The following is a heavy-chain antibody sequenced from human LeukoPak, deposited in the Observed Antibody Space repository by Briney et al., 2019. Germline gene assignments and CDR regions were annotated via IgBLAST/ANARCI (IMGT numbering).Heavy chain of an antibody. J-gene: IGHJ4*02. CDR1: GGSISSSSYY. V-gene: IGHV4-39*07. CDR2: SGST. CDR3: VSGYNFDY. Sequence: SETLSLTCTVSGGSISSSSYYWGWIRQPPGKGLEWIGNSGSTYYNPSLKSRVTISVDTSKNQFSLKLSSVTAADTAVYYCVSGYNFDYWGQGTLVTVSS. D-gene: IGHD3-22*01.